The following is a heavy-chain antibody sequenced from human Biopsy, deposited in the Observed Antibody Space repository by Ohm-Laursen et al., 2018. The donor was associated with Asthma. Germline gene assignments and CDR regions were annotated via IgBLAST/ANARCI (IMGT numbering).Heavy chain of an antibody. J-gene: IGHJ5*02. CDR1: GYTFIGCH. Sequence: GASVKAPCKASGYTFIGCHIHWMRQAPGQGLEWMGRINPNSGGTNYAQKFQGRFTMTRDTSISTAYMEVSRLRSDDTAVYYCARGQKSAGDRWFDPWGQGTLVTVSS. D-gene: IGHD6-13*01. CDR3: ARGQKSAGDRWFDP. V-gene: IGHV1-2*06. CDR2: INPNSGGT.